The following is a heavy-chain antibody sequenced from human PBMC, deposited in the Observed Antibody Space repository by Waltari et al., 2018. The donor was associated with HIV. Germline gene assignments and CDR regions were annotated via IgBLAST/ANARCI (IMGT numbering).Heavy chain of an antibody. CDR1: GGSISSSSYY. J-gene: IGHJ5*01. CDR2: IYYSGSP. D-gene: IGHD3-10*02. CDR3: ARHVRSSIWFDY. V-gene: IGHV4-39*01. Sequence: QLQLQESGPGLVKPSETLSLTCAVSGGSISSSSYYWGWIRQPPGKGLEWIGSIYYSGSPYYNPSLKSRVTISVDTSKNQFSLKLSSVTAADTAVYYCARHVRSSIWFDYWGQGTLVTVSS.